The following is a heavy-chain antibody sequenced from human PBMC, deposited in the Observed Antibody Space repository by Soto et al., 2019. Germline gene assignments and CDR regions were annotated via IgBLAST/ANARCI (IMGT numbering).Heavy chain of an antibody. CDR2: IDPSDSQT. D-gene: IGHD3-22*01. CDR3: ARQIYDSDTGPNFQYYFDS. V-gene: IGHV5-10-1*01. CDR1: GYSFAGYW. J-gene: IGHJ4*02. Sequence: GESLEISCKGSGYSFAGYWITWVRQKPVKGVEWMGRIDPSDSQTYYSPSFRGHVTISVTKSITTVFLQWSSLRASDTAMYYCARQIYDSDTGPNFQYYFDSWGQGTPVTVSS.